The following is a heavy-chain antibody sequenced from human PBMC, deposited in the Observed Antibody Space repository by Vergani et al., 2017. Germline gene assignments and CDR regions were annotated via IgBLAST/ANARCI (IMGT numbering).Heavy chain of an antibody. CDR1: GYSFTSYW. D-gene: IGHD2-2*01. V-gene: IGHV5-51*03. J-gene: IGHJ3*02. CDR3: ARRGYCSSTSCYGGAFDI. Sequence: EVQLVQSGAEVKKPGESLKISCKGSGYSFTSYWIGGVRQMPGKGLEWMGIIYPGDSDTRYSPSFQGQVTISADKSISTAYLQWSSLKASDTAMYYCARRGYCSSTSCYGGAFDIWGQGTMVTVSS. CDR2: IYPGDSDT.